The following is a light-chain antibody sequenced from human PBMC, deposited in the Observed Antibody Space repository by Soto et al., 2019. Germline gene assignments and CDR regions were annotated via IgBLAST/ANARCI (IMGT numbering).Light chain of an antibody. CDR1: QGISNE. CDR2: AAS. CDR3: LQHSTYPLT. V-gene: IGKV1-17*01. J-gene: IGKJ1*01. Sequence: DIQMTQFPSSLSASVGDRVTITCRASQGISNELGWYQQKPGKAPKRLIYAASSLQSGVPSRFSGSGSGTEFALAISSLQPEDSATFYCLQHSTYPLTFGQGTKVEIK.